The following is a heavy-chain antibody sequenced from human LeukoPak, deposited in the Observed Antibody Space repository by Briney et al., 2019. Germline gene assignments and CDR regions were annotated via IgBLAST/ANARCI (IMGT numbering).Heavy chain of an antibody. CDR3: AAVASTDDAFDI. CDR2: IYSGDRT. CDR1: GFTVNTNF. D-gene: IGHD6-19*01. Sequence: GGSLRLSCAASGFTVNTNFMSWVRQAPGKGLEWVSVIYSGDRTYYADSVKGRFTISRDNSKNTLYLQMNSLRPEDTAVYYCAAVASTDDAFDIWGQGTMVTVS. J-gene: IGHJ3*02. V-gene: IGHV3-66*02.